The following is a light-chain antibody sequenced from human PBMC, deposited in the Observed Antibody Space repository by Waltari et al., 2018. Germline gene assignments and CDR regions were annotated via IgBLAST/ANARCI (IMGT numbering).Light chain of an antibody. CDR2: WAS. Sequence: DIVLTQSPDPLAASLGERSTINFTSSQSLLASFNSKTYIAWYQQKPGQPPKLLINWASARGSGVPERFSGSGSETDFTLTISSLQAEDVAVYYCHHYYIPPLTFGQGTRLEIK. CDR1: QSLLASFNSKTY. V-gene: IGKV4-1*01. CDR3: HHYYIPPLT. J-gene: IGKJ5*01.